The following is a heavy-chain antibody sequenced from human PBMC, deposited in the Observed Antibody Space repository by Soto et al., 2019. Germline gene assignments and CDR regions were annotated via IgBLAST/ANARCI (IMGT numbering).Heavy chain of an antibody. CDR3: AAFRGVIISYFDY. CDR2: IYYSGST. V-gene: IGHV4-31*03. CDR1: VGSISSGGYY. D-gene: IGHD3-10*01. Sequence: SETLSLTCTVSVGSISSGGYYWSWIRQHPGKGLEWIGYIYYSGSTYYNPSLKSRVTISVDTSKNQFSLKLSSVTAADTAVYYCAAFRGVIISYFDYWGQGTLVTVSS. J-gene: IGHJ4*02.